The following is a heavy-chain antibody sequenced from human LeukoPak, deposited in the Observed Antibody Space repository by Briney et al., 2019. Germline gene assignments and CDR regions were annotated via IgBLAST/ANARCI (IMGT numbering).Heavy chain of an antibody. CDR3: ARLGMIVVSRGYGMDV. CDR1: GYNFATYW. V-gene: IGHV5-51*01. Sequence: GESLKISCKGSGYNFATYWIGWVRQMPGKGLEWMGIIYPGDSDARYSPSFQGQVTISADKSISTAYLQWSSLKASDTAMYYCARLGMIVVSRGYGMDVWGQGTTVTVSS. J-gene: IGHJ6*02. CDR2: IYPGDSDA. D-gene: IGHD3-22*01.